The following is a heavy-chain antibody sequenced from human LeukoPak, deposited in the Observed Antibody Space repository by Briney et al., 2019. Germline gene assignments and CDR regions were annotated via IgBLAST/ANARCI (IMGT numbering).Heavy chain of an antibody. J-gene: IGHJ4*02. CDR3: ARAPYDYVWGSYRNFES. V-gene: IGHV1-2*02. D-gene: IGHD3-16*02. CDR1: GYTFTGYY. CDR2: INPNSGGT. Sequence: GASVKVSCKASGYTFTGYYMHWVRQAPGQGLEWMGWINPNSGGTNYAQKLQGRVTMTRYTSISTAYMELSSLRSEDTAVYYCARAPYDYVWGSYRNFESSGEGTLVSVSS.